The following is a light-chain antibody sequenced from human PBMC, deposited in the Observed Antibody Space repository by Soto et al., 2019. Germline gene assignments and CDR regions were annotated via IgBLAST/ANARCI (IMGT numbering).Light chain of an antibody. J-gene: IGKJ1*01. Sequence: DIVLTQSPGTLSLSPGERATLSCRASQSVSNSYLAWYQQKPGQAPRLLIYGASSRATGIPDRFSGDGSGTDFTLTISRLEPEDFVVYYCQHYGTSPTWTFGQGTKV. CDR2: GAS. V-gene: IGKV3-20*01. CDR1: QSVSNSY. CDR3: QHYGTSPTWT.